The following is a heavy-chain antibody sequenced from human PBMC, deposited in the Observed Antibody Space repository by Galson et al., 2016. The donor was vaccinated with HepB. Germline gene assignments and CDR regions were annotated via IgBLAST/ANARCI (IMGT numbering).Heavy chain of an antibody. J-gene: IGHJ2*01. CDR3: AKNPVRGHWYFDL. D-gene: IGHD4-17*01. CDR1: GFTFSSYG. V-gene: IGHV3-30*18. CDR2: ISSDGSEK. Sequence: SLRLSCAASGFTFSSYGMHWVRQAPGKGLEWVAAISSDGSEKFYSDSVKGRFTISRDNSKNTLYVQMNSLRADDTAVYNCAKNPVRGHWYFDLWGRGTLVTVSS.